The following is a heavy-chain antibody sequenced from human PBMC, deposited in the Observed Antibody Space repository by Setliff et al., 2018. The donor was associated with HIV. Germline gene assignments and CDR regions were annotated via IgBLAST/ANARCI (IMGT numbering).Heavy chain of an antibody. CDR1: GYTFTGYY. V-gene: IGHV1-2*04. Sequence: ASVKVSCKASGYTFTGYYVHWVRQAPGQGLEWMGRINPLRGGGGTNFAQKFQGWVTMTRDTSISTAYMELSRLRSDDTAVYYCARASRWLFRTGTYYFDYWGQGTLVTVSS. J-gene: IGHJ4*02. D-gene: IGHD3-22*01. CDR3: ARASRWLFRTGTYYFDY. CDR2: INPLRGGGGT.